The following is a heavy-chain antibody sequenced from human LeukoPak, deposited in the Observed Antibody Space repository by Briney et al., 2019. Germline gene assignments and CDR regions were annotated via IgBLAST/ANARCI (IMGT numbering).Heavy chain of an antibody. CDR3: AKDFVRYNIQFDY. J-gene: IGHJ4*02. CDR1: GLSFSFYA. D-gene: IGHD1-1*01. V-gene: IGHV3-23*01. Sequence: GGSLRLSCAASGLSFSFYAMSWVRQAPGKGLEWVSSISGGGAGTYYADSVRGRFTISRDNSKNTLYLQMNSLRAEDTALYHCAKDFVRYNIQFDYWGQGALVTVSS. CDR2: ISGGGAGT.